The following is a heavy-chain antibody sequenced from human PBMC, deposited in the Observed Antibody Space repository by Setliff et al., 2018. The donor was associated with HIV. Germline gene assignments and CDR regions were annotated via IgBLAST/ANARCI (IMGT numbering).Heavy chain of an antibody. CDR2: ISPYNGHT. CDR3: ARRVPHLDY. J-gene: IGHJ4*02. CDR1: GNTFTTYD. V-gene: IGHV1-18*01. D-gene: IGHD3-3*02. Sequence: ASVKVSCKASGNTFTTYDITWVRQAPGQGLEWLGWISPYNGHTNFAHKFQGRITLTRDTSMSTAYMELSGLTSDDTAVYYCARRVPHLDYWGQGTLVTVSS.